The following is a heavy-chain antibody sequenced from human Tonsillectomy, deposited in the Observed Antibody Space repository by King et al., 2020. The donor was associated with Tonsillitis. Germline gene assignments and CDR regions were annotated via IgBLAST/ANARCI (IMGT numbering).Heavy chain of an antibody. D-gene: IGHD2-8*01. V-gene: IGHV3-23*04. Sequence: VQLVESGGGLVQPGGSLRLSCAASGFTFSSYAMSWVRQAPGKGLEWVSAISGGGGRTYYADSVKGRFTISGDNSKNTLYLQMNSLRADDTAVYYCAKTLMVYAMLDTFDIWGQGTMVTVSS. CDR3: AKTLMVYAMLDTFDI. CDR1: GFTFSSYA. CDR2: ISGGGGRT. J-gene: IGHJ3*02.